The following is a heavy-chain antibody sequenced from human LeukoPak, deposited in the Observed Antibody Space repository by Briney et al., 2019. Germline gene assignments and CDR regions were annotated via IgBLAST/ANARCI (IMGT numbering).Heavy chain of an antibody. D-gene: IGHD3-10*01. Sequence: GGSLRLSCVASGFTFSSFWMHWVRQAPGKGLVWVSRINSDASSTYYADSVKGRFSISRDNTKNTLYLQMNSLRAEDTAVYYCARGYGDWFDPWGQGTLVTVSS. CDR1: GFTFSSFW. J-gene: IGHJ5*02. CDR2: INSDASST. V-gene: IGHV3-74*01. CDR3: ARGYGDWFDP.